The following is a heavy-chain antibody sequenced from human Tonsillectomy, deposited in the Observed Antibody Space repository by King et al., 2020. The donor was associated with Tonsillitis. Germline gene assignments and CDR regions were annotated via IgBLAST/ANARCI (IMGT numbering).Heavy chain of an antibody. V-gene: IGHV3-9*01. D-gene: IGHD1-26*01. Sequence: VQLVESGGGLVQPGRSLRLSCAASGFTFDDYAMHWVRQAPGKGLEWVSGISWNSGSIGYADSVKGRVTISRDNAKNSLYLQMNSLRAEDTAWYYCAKDIGYSGSNDAFDIWGQGTMVTVSS. CDR3: AKDIGYSGSNDAFDI. CDR1: GFTFDDYA. CDR2: ISWNSGSI. J-gene: IGHJ3*02.